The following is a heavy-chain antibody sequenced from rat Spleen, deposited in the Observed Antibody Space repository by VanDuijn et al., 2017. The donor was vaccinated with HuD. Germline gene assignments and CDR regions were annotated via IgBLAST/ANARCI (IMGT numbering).Heavy chain of an antibody. Sequence: EVQLQESGPGLVKPSQSLSLTCSVTGHSIISTYWGWIRKFPGNKMEWMAYISYSGSTGFNPSLKSRISITRDTSGNQFFLQLNSVTTEDTATYYGARWGYSRPLDVMDAWGQGASVTVSS. CDR1: GHSIISTY. D-gene: IGHD1-2*01. V-gene: IGHV3-1*01. CDR2: ISYSGST. J-gene: IGHJ4*01. CDR3: ARWGYSRPLDVMDA.